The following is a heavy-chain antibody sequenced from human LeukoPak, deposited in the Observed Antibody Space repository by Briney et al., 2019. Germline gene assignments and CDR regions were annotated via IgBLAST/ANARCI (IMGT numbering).Heavy chain of an antibody. CDR2: ISYDGSNK. Sequence: PGASLRLSCAASGFTFSSYGMHWVRQAPGKGLEWVAVISYDGSNKYYADSVKGRFTISRDNSKNTLYLQMNSLRAEDTAVYYCAKEPSSDYGMDVWGQGTTVTVSS. CDR3: AKEPSSDYGMDV. V-gene: IGHV3-30*18. J-gene: IGHJ6*02. CDR1: GFTFSSYG. D-gene: IGHD2-2*01.